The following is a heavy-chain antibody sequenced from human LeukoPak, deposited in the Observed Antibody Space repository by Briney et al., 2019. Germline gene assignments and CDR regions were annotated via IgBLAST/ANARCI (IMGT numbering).Heavy chain of an antibody. CDR3: TTEGYSYGYHSLDI. D-gene: IGHD5-18*01. J-gene: IGHJ3*02. V-gene: IGHV3-15*01. Sequence: PGGSLRLSCAASGYIFSKSWMSWVRQTPGKGLEWVGHIKSKANGGTTDYAAPVKDRFTISREDSENTVYLQMNSLKTEDTAVYYCTTEGYSYGYHSLDIWGQGTMVTVSS. CDR2: IKSKANGGTT. CDR1: GYIFSKSW.